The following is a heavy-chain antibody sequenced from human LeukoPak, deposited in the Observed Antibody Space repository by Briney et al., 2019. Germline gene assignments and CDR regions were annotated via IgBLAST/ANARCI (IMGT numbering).Heavy chain of an antibody. V-gene: IGHV3-48*01. CDR3: AARKVRGVWFYLDY. J-gene: IGHJ4*02. CDR2: ISSSDTI. Sequence: GGSLRLSCAASGFTFSSYGMNWVRQAPGKGLEWVSYISSSDTIYYADSVKGRFTISRNNAKNSLYLQMNSLRVEDTAVYFCAARKVRGVWFYLDYWGQGTLVTVSS. CDR1: GFTFSSYG. D-gene: IGHD3-10*01.